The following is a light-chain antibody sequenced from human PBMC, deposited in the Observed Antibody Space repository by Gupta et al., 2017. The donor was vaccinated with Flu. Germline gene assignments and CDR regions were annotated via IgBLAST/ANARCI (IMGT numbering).Light chain of an antibody. V-gene: IGKV3-11*01. CDR2: DAP. Sequence: ATLSLSPGERATLSCRASQSISNYLAWYQQKPGQAPRLLIYDAPNRATGIPARFSGSGSGTDFTLTISGLEPEDFAVYYCQQRTIWPQITFSQGTRLEIK. CDR3: QQRTIWPQIT. J-gene: IGKJ5*01. CDR1: QSISNY.